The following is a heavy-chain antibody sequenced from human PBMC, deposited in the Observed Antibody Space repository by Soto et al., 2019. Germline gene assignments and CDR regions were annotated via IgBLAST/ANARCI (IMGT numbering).Heavy chain of an antibody. J-gene: IGHJ5*02. CDR2: INHSGST. V-gene: IGHV4-34*01. CDR1: VGSFSGYY. CDR3: ARAPWMVRGLNNRFDP. D-gene: IGHD3-10*01. Sequence: SETLSLTCAVYVGSFSGYYWSWIRQPPGKGLEWIGEINHSGSTNYNPSLKSRVTISVDTSKNQFSLKLSSVTAADTAVYYCARAPWMVRGLNNRFDPWGQGTLVT.